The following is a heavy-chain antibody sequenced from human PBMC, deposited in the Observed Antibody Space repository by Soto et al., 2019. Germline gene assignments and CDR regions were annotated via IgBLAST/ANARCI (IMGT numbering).Heavy chain of an antibody. D-gene: IGHD3-3*01. V-gene: IGHV4-4*02. CDR3: ARASDMDFWSGPPDY. Sequence: QVQLQESGPGLVKPSGTLSLTCAVSGGSISSSNWWSWVRQPPGKGLEWIGEIYHSGSTNYNPSLNSRVTISVDKSKNQFSLKLSSVTAADTAVYYCARASDMDFWSGPPDYWGQGTLVTVSS. J-gene: IGHJ4*02. CDR2: IYHSGST. CDR1: GGSISSSNW.